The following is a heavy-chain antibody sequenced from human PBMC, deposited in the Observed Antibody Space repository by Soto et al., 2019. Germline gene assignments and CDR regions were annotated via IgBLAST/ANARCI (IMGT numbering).Heavy chain of an antibody. V-gene: IGHV4-4*07. CDR2: VYYSGNT. Sequence: QVQLQESGPGLVKPSETLSLTCTVSGGSMINYYWNWVRQPAGKGLEWIGGVYYSGNTNYNPALKTRVTMSVDTSTNPFSLILSSVTDADTAVYYCARGEDKWDPARYCQRWGRRPLVTAPS. CDR3: ARGEDKWDPARYCQR. J-gene: IGHJ2*01. CDR1: GGSMINYY. D-gene: IGHD2-15*01.